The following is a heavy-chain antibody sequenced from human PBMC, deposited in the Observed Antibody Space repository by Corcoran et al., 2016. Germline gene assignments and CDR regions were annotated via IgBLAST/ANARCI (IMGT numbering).Heavy chain of an antibody. CDR1: GYRFTRYA. D-gene: IGHD1-1*01. V-gene: IGHV1-3*01. Sequence: QVQLVHSGAEGKKPGASVKVSCKASGYRFTRYARHWVRQAPGQRLEWMGWINADNGNTKYSQKFQGRVTIYRDTSASTAYMELSSLRSEDTAVYYCARVVSGTSYYYYNYPMDVWGQGTTVTVSS. CDR3: ARVVSGTSYYYYNYPMDV. J-gene: IGHJ6*02. CDR2: INADNGNT.